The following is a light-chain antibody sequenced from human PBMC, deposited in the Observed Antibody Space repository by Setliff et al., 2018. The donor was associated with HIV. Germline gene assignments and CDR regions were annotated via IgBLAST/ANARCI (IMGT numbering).Light chain of an antibody. CDR2: DVS. CDR1: SGDVGGYKY. Sequence: QSVLTQPRSVSGSPGQSVTISCTGTSGDVGGYKYVSWYQQHPGKAPKLMIYDVSKRPSGVPDRFSGSKSGNTASLTISGLQAEDEADYYCCSYAGSYTYVVFGGGTKSPS. CDR3: CSYAGSYTYVV. V-gene: IGLV2-11*01. J-gene: IGLJ2*01.